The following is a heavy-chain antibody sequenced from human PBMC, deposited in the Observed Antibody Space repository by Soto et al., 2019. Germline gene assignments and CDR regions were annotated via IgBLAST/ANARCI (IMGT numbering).Heavy chain of an antibody. CDR3: AKAPPPSTDGNNYWYFDL. CDR2: TSYDGGHK. Sequence: QVQLVESGGGVGQPGRSLRLSCAASGFDFSTFGMHWVRQAPGKGLDWVAVTSYDGGHKYYADSVKGRFTISRDNSKNTLYLQMNSLRVEDTAVYYFAKAPPPSTDGNNYWYFDLWGRGTQVTVSS. J-gene: IGHJ2*01. CDR1: GFDFSTFG. V-gene: IGHV3-30*18.